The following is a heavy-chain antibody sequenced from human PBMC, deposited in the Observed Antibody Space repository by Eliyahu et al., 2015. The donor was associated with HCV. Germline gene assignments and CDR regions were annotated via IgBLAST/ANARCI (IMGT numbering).Heavy chain of an antibody. V-gene: IGHV4-39*01. J-gene: IGHJ4*02. CDR3: ARGYCTGGSCYSPPPIDFDY. Sequence: QLQLQESGPGLVKPSETLSLTCAVSGASVXSSSYXWGWXRQPPGKGLDWIGDIYYSGSTYYHPSLKSRVTISVDTSKNQFSLKLSSVTAADTAVYYCARGYCTGGSCYSPPPIDFDYWGQGTLVTVSS. CDR1: GASVXSSSYX. CDR2: IYYSGST. D-gene: IGHD2-15*01.